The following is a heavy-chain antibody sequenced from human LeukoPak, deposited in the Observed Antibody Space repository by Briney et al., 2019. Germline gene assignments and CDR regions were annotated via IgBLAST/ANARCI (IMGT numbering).Heavy chain of an antibody. CDR3: ARDALLTGDEAFDI. V-gene: IGHV3-74*01. CDR2: IISDGSST. D-gene: IGHD7-27*01. CDR1: GFTFSSYW. J-gene: IGHJ3*02. Sequence: GGCLRLSCAASGFTFSSYWMHWVRQAPGKGLVWVSRIISDGSSTSYADSVKGRFTISRDNAKNTLYLQMNSLRAEDTAVYYCARDALLTGDEAFDIWGQGTMVTVSS.